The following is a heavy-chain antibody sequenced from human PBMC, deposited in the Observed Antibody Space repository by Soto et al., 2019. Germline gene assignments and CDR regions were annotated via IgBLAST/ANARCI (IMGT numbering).Heavy chain of an antibody. J-gene: IGHJ6*02. CDR3: ARTGILWFGEFYYYYGMGV. CDR1: GYTFTGYY. CDR2: INPSGGST. V-gene: IGHV1-46*01. D-gene: IGHD3-10*01. Sequence: ASVKGSWKASGYTFTGYYRHWVRQTPGQGLEWMGIINPSGGSTSYAQKFQGRVTMTRDTSTSTVYMELSSLRSEDTAVYYCARTGILWFGEFYYYYGMGVWGQGTTVTVSS.